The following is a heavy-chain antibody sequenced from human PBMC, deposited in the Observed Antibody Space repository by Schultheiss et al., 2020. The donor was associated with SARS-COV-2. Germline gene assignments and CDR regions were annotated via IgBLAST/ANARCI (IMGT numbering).Heavy chain of an antibody. V-gene: IGHV3-21*05. Sequence: GGSLRLSCAASGFTFSSYSMNWVRQAPGKGLEWVSYISSSSSYIYYADSVKGRFTISRDNAKNSLYLQMNSLRAEDTAVYYCARDTPLYDFWSGYYVSSYYYYYMDVWGKGTTVTVSS. J-gene: IGHJ6*03. CDR3: ARDTPLYDFWSGYYVSSYYYYYMDV. CDR1: GFTFSSYS. CDR2: ISSSSSYI. D-gene: IGHD3-3*01.